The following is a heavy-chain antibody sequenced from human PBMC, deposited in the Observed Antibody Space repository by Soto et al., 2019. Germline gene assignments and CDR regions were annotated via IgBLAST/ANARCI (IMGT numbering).Heavy chain of an antibody. Sequence: QVQLGQSGAEVKKPGASVKVSCKASGYTFTSYGISWVRQAPGQGLERMGWIRAYNGNTNIAQKLQGRVTMTTDTSTSTASMELMSLRSEDTAVYYGSREAPPAEYWGQGTLVTVSS. V-gene: IGHV1-18*01. CDR2: IRAYNGNT. CDR3: SREAPPAEY. J-gene: IGHJ4*02. CDR1: GYTFTSYG.